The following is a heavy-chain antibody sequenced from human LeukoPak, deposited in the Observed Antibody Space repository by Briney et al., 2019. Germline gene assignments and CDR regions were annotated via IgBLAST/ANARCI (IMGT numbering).Heavy chain of an antibody. J-gene: IGHJ5*02. D-gene: IGHD3-3*01. CDR2: IKQDGSEK. CDR3: AREGRITIFGVKGSWFDP. V-gene: IGHV3-7*01. CDR1: GFTFSSYA. Sequence: QSGGSLRLSCAASGFTFSSYAMSWVRQAPGKGLEWVANIKQDGSEKYYVDSVKGRFTISRDNAKNSLYLQMNSLRAEDTAVYYCAREGRITIFGVKGSWFDPWGQGTLVTVSS.